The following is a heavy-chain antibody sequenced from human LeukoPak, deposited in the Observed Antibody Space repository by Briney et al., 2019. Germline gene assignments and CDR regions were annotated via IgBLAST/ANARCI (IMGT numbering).Heavy chain of an antibody. V-gene: IGHV4-34*01. Sequence: PSETLSLTCAVYGGSFSGYYWSWIRQPPGKGLEWIGEINHSGSTNYNPSLKSRVTILVDTSKNQFSLKLSSVTAADTAVYYCARGRYYGSGSYPDYWGQGTLVTVSS. CDR3: ARGRYYGSGSYPDY. CDR1: GGSFSGYY. CDR2: INHSGST. J-gene: IGHJ4*02. D-gene: IGHD3-10*01.